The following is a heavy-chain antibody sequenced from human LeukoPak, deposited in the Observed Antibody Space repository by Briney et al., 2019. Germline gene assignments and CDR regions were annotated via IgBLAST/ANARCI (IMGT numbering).Heavy chain of an antibody. D-gene: IGHD6-19*01. CDR3: TRDEGSVEQWLVAGY. CDR1: GFTFGDYA. Sequence: GGSLRLSCTASGFTFGDYAMSWVRQAPGKGLEWVGFIRSKAYGGTTEYAASVKGRFTIARDDSKSIAYLQMNSLKPEDTAVYYCTRDEGSVEQWLVAGYWGQGTLVTVSS. J-gene: IGHJ4*02. V-gene: IGHV3-49*04. CDR2: IRSKAYGGTT.